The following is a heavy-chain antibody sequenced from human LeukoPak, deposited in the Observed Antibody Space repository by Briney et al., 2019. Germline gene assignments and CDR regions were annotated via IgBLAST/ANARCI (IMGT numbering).Heavy chain of an antibody. CDR3: AKSTVEYTYTGFGC. Sequence: GGSLRLSCAASGFSFDEYAMHWVRLVPGKGLEWVSSIAWNSGTRGYADSVKGRFTISRDNAKNSLSLQMNSLRAEDTALYYCAKSTVEYTYTGFGCWGQGTLVTVSS. D-gene: IGHD5-18*01. V-gene: IGHV3-9*01. CDR2: IAWNSGTR. CDR1: GFSFDEYA. J-gene: IGHJ4*02.